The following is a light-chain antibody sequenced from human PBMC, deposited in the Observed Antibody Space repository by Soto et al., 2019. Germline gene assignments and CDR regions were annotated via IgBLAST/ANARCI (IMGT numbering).Light chain of an antibody. J-gene: IGKJ1*01. CDR1: QSVSSN. CDR2: GAS. V-gene: IGKV3-15*01. Sequence: EIVMTQSPATVSVSPGERATLSCRASQSVSSNLAWYQQKPGQAPRLLIYGASTRATGIPARFSGSGSGTKFTLTISSLQSEDFAVYYCQQYNNWPPWTFGQGTKVDIK. CDR3: QQYNNWPPWT.